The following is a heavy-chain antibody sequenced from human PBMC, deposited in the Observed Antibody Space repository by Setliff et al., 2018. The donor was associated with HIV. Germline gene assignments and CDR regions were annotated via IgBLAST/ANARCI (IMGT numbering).Heavy chain of an antibody. Sequence: SGPTLVNPTQTLTLTCTFSGFSLTTSGIRVTWVRQPPGKALEWLARIDWEDDKFYSTSLKTRLTISKDTSKNHVVLTMTNMGPLDTATYFCARTYGSASKLDYWGPGTLVTVSS. CDR1: GFSLTTSGIR. V-gene: IGHV2-70*04. CDR2: IDWEDDK. J-gene: IGHJ4*02. D-gene: IGHD3-10*01. CDR3: ARTYGSASKLDY.